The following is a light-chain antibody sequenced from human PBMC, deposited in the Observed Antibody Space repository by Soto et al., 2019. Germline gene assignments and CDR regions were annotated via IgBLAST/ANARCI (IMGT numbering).Light chain of an antibody. CDR2: GAS. J-gene: IGKJ1*01. Sequence: EIVMTQSPVTLSVSPGERATLSCRASQSVSSNLAWYQQKPGQAPRLLIYGASTRATGIPARFSGSGSGTEFTLTISSLQSEDFAVDYCQQYNNWPQTFGQGTKVEIK. CDR1: QSVSSN. V-gene: IGKV3-15*01. CDR3: QQYNNWPQT.